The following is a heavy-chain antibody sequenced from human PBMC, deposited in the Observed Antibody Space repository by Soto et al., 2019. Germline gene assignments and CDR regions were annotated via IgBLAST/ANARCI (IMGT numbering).Heavy chain of an antibody. Sequence: GGSLRLSCAASGFTFSSYSMNWVRQAPGKGLEWVSYISSSSSTIYYADSVKGRFTISRDNAKNSLYLQMISLRDEDTAVYYCARVGNYGDYGNYFDYWGQGTLVTVSS. CDR2: ISSSSSTI. J-gene: IGHJ4*02. CDR1: GFTFSSYS. CDR3: ARVGNYGDYGNYFDY. D-gene: IGHD4-17*01. V-gene: IGHV3-48*02.